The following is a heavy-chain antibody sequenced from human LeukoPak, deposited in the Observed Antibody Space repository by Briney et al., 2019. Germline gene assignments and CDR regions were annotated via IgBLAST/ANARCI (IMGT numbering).Heavy chain of an antibody. D-gene: IGHD3-10*01. Sequence: SQTLSLTCTVSGGSISSGSYYWSWIRQPAGKGLEWIGRIYTSGSTNYNPSLKSRVTISVDTSKNQFSLKLSSVTAADTAVYYCARRDLPDYGLGTWGQGTLVTVSS. CDR1: GGSISSGSYY. V-gene: IGHV4-61*02. CDR2: IYTSGST. CDR3: ARRDLPDYGLGT. J-gene: IGHJ5*02.